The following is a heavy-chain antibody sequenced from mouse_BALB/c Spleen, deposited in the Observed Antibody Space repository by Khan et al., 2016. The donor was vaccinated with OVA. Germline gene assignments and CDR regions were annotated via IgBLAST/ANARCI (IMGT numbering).Heavy chain of an antibody. CDR3: ARHGYGGFAY. J-gene: IGHJ3*01. CDR2: IIPKNVGT. V-gene: IGHV1-18*01. D-gene: IGHD2-2*01. Sequence: VQLKKSGPELVKPGASVKIPCKASGYTFTDHNMAWVKQSHGKSLEWIGDIIPKNVGTIYNQKFKGKATLTVDKSSSTAFMALRSLTSEDTAVYYCARHGYGGFAYWGQGTLVTVSA. CDR1: GYTFTDHN.